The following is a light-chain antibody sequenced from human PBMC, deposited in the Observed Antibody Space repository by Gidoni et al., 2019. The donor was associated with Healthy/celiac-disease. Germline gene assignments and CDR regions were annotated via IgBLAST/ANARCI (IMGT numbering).Light chain of an antibody. J-gene: IGLJ2*01. V-gene: IGLV3-10*01. Sequence: SYELPQPPSVSVSPGQTARITCSGDALPKKYAYWYQQKSGQAPVLVIYEDSKRPSGIPERFSGSSSGTMATLTISGAQVEDEADYYCYSTDSSGAVVFGGGTKLTVL. CDR2: EDS. CDR3: YSTDSSGAVV. CDR1: ALPKKY.